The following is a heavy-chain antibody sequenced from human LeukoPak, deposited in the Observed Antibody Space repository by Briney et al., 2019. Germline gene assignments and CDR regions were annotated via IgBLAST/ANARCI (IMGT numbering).Heavy chain of an antibody. CDR3: ARDRLHYYGSGSYSY. D-gene: IGHD3-10*01. CDR1: GGSISSTSYY. V-gene: IGHV4-39*07. Sequence: SETLSLTCTVSGGSISSTSYYWGWIRQPPGKGLEWIGSIYYSGSTYYNPSLKSRVTMSVDASKNQFSLKLSSVTAADTAVYYCARDRLHYYGSGSYSYWGQGTLVTVSS. CDR2: IYYSGST. J-gene: IGHJ4*02.